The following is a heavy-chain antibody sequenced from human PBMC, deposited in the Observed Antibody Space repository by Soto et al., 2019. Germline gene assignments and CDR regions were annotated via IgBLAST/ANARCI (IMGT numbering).Heavy chain of an antibody. CDR2: ISSSSSYI. Sequence: EVQLVESGGGLVKPGGSLRLSCAASGFTFSSYSMNWVRQAPGKGLEWVSSISSSSSYIYYADSVKGRFTISRDNAKNSLYLQMNSLRAEDTAVYYCARDVHRPLWFGELDWFDPWGQGTLVTVSS. J-gene: IGHJ5*02. CDR3: ARDVHRPLWFGELDWFDP. D-gene: IGHD3-10*01. CDR1: GFTFSSYS. V-gene: IGHV3-21*01.